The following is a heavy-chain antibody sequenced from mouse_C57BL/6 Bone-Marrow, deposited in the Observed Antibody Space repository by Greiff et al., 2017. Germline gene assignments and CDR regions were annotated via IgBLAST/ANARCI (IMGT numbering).Heavy chain of an antibody. Sequence: QVQLQQPGAELVKPGASVKLSCKASGYTFTSYWMHWVKQRPGQGLEWIGMIHPNSGSTNYNEKFTSKATLTVDKSSSTAYMQLSSLTSEDSAVYYCARCGLRRGDYWGQGTTLTVSS. V-gene: IGHV1-64*01. CDR2: IHPNSGST. CDR1: GYTFTSYW. J-gene: IGHJ2*01. CDR3: ARCGLRRGDY. D-gene: IGHD1-1*01.